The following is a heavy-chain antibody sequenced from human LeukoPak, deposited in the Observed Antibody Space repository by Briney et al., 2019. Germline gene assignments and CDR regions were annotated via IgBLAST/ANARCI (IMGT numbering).Heavy chain of an antibody. CDR2: ISGSGGST. CDR1: GFTFSSYA. V-gene: IGHV3-23*01. D-gene: IGHD3-3*01. Sequence: GRSLRLSCAASGFTFSSYAMHWVRQAPGKGLEWVSAISGSGGSTYYADSVKGRFTISRDNSKNTLYLQMNSLRAEDTAVYYCAKGGGILEWNVPYYYYMDVWGKGTTVTVSS. CDR3: AKGGGILEWNVPYYYYMDV. J-gene: IGHJ6*03.